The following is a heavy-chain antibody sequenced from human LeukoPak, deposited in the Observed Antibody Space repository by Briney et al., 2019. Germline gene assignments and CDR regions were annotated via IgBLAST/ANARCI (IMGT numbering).Heavy chain of an antibody. V-gene: IGHV1-18*01. CDR3: ARDDPYGSGSLFWFDP. Sequence: ASVKVSRKASGYTFTSYGISWVRQAPGQGLEWLGWISAYNGNTNYAQKLQGRVTMTTDTSTSTAYMELRSLRSDDTAVYYCARDDPYGSGSLFWFDPWGQGTLVTVSS. CDR1: GYTFTSYG. CDR2: ISAYNGNT. D-gene: IGHD3-10*01. J-gene: IGHJ5*02.